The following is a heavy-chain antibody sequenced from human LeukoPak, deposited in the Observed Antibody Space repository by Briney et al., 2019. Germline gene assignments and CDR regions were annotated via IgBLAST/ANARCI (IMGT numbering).Heavy chain of an antibody. V-gene: IGHV1-24*01. CDR1: GYTLTELS. Sequence: ASVKVSCKVSGYTLTELSMHWVRQAPGKGLGWMGGFDPEDGETIYAQKFQGRVTMTEDTSTDTAYMELSSLRSEDTAVYYCATGIGSNYGAYFDWFDPWGQGTLVTVSS. J-gene: IGHJ5*02. CDR2: FDPEDGET. CDR3: ATGIGSNYGAYFDWFDP. D-gene: IGHD4-11*01.